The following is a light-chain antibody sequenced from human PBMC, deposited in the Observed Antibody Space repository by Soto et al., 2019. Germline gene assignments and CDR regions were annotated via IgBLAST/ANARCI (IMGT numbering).Light chain of an antibody. CDR2: EGS. Sequence: QSVLTQPASVSGSPGQSITISCTGTSSDVGSYSLVSWYQQHPGKAPKLMIYEGSKRPSGVSDRFSGSKSGNTASLTISGLQTEYEADYYCASYKTITTYVFGTGTKAPS. J-gene: IGLJ1*01. V-gene: IGLV2-14*02. CDR3: ASYKTITTYV. CDR1: SSDVGSYSL.